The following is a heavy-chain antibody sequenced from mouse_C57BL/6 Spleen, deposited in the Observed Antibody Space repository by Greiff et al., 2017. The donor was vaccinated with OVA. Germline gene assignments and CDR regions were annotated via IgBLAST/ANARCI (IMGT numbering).Heavy chain of an antibody. J-gene: IGHJ4*01. D-gene: IGHD2-4*01. CDR1: GYSITSGYY. CDR2: ISYDGSN. V-gene: IGHV3-6*01. Sequence: ESGPGLVKPSQSLSLTCSVTGYSITSGYYWNWIRQFPGNKLEWMGYISYDGSNNYNPSLKNRISITRDTSKNQFFLKLNSVTTEDTATYYGARSVGDYDYAMDYWGQGTSVTVSS. CDR3: ARSVGDYDYAMDY.